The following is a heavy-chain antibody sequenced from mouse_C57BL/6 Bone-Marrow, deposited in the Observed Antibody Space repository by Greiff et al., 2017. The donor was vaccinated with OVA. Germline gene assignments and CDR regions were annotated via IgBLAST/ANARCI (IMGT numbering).Heavy chain of an antibody. CDR3: ARGVTTGAWFAY. CDR1: GYTFTIYW. CDR2: IDPSDSET. V-gene: IGHV1-52*01. Sequence: QVQLQQPGAELVRPGSSVKLSCKASGYTFTIYWMHWVKQRPIQGLEWIGNIDPSDSETHYNQKFKDKATLTVDKSSSTAYMQLSSLTSEDSAVYYCARGVTTGAWFAYWGQGTLVTVSA. J-gene: IGHJ3*01. D-gene: IGHD2-2*01.